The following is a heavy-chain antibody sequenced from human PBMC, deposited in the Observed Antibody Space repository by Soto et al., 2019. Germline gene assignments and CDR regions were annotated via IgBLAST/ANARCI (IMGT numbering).Heavy chain of an antibody. Sequence: QVQLQQWGAGLLKPSETLSLTCAVYGGSFSGYYWSWIRQPPGKGLEWIGEINHSGSTNYNPSLKSRITLSVCTSKNQCALKLSPVTAADTAVYYWARGFRRITIFGVANWGKTSYYYYGMDVWGQGTTVTVSS. J-gene: IGHJ6*02. CDR1: GGSFSGYY. D-gene: IGHD3-3*01. CDR3: ARGFRRITIFGVANWGKTSYYYYGMDV. V-gene: IGHV4-34*01. CDR2: INHSGST.